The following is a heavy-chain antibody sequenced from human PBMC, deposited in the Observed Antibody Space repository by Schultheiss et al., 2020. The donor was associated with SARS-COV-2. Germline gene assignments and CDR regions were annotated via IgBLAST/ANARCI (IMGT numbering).Heavy chain of an antibody. J-gene: IGHJ4*02. Sequence: GGSLRLSFAASGFTFSSYSMNWVRQAPGKGLEWVSAISGSGGSTYYADSVKGRFTISRDNSKNSLYLQMNSLRAEDTAVYYCARTYYDFWSGYEGIGVDYWGQGTLVTVSS. CDR3: ARTYYDFWSGYEGIGVDY. D-gene: IGHD3-3*01. CDR2: ISGSGGST. V-gene: IGHV3-23*01. CDR1: GFTFSSYS.